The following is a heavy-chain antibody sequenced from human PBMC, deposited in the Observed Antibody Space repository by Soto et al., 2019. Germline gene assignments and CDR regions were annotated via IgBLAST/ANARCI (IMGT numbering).Heavy chain of an antibody. J-gene: IGHJ4*02. CDR2: IWYDGSNK. CDR1: GFTFSSYG. CDR3: ARDPRVFRAVAALDY. Sequence: GGSLRLSCAASGFTFSSYGMHWVRTAPGKGLEWVAVIWYDGSNKYYADSVKGRFTISRDNSKNTLYLQMNSLRAEDTAVYYCARDPRVFRAVAALDYWGQGTLVTVSS. D-gene: IGHD6-19*01. V-gene: IGHV3-33*01.